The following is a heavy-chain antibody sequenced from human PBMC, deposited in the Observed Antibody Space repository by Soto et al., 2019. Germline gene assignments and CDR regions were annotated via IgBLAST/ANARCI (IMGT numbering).Heavy chain of an antibody. V-gene: IGHV3-30*18. CDR1: VIEFRSTG. Sequence: GGSLRRSYSDSVIEFRSTGMHWVRQTPGKGLEWVAVISYDGTQKNYGDSVKGRFTVSRDDSDSTRYLQVHSLSSDDTPVYYCAKVATGRWPDNWRATSGNGTLVTAAS. CDR2: ISYDGTQK. J-gene: IGHJ5*01. CDR3: AKVATGRWPDNWRAT.